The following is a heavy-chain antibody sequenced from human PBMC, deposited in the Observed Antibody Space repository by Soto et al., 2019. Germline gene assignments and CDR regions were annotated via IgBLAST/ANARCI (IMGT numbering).Heavy chain of an antibody. J-gene: IGHJ4*02. D-gene: IGHD6-19*01. CDR3: ASPQRRSGGWSYY. CDR1: GFTFSDHY. Sequence: GSLRLSCAASGFTFSDHYMDWVRQAPGKGLEWVGRIRNTAQRFITEYAASVKGRFTVSRDDSENSLYLQMNSLTIGDTAVYYCASPQRRSGGWSYYRGQGTLVTVSS. V-gene: IGHV3-72*01. CDR2: IRNTAQRFIT.